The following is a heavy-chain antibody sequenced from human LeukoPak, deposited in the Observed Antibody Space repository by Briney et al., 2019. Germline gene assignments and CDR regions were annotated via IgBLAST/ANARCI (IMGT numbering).Heavy chain of an antibody. Sequence: PGGSLRLSCAASGFTVISNYMIWVRQAPGKGLEWVSIIYSGGSTYYADSVKGRFSISRHSSKNTVYLQMNSLRAEDTAVYYCAKAGDGYSPYYFDYWGQGTLVTVSS. CDR1: GFTVISNY. CDR3: AKAGDGYSPYYFDY. V-gene: IGHV3-53*01. J-gene: IGHJ4*02. CDR2: IYSGGST. D-gene: IGHD5-24*01.